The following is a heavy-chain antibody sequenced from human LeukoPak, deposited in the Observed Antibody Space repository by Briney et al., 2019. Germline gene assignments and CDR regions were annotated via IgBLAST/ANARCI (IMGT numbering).Heavy chain of an antibody. Sequence: GGSLRLSCAASGFTFSSYAMSWVRQAPGKGLEWVSAISGSGGSTYYADSVKGRFTITRDNSKNTLYLQMNSLRAEDTAVYYCAKGYDFWSGTFDYWGQGTLVTVSS. CDR3: AKGYDFWSGTFDY. J-gene: IGHJ4*02. CDR1: GFTFSSYA. V-gene: IGHV3-23*01. D-gene: IGHD3-3*01. CDR2: ISGSGGST.